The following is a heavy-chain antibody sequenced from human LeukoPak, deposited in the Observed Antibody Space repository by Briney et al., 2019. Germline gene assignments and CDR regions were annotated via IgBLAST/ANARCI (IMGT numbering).Heavy chain of an antibody. V-gene: IGHV1-69*13. CDR2: IIPIFGTA. J-gene: IGHJ4*02. Sequence: GASVKVSCKASGGTFSSYAISWVRQAPGQGLEWMGGIIPIFGTANYAQKFQGRVTITADESTSTAYMELSSLRSEDTAVHYCATTKIDFGDYLDYWGQGTLVTVSS. CDR1: GGTFSSYA. CDR3: ATTKIDFGDYLDY. D-gene: IGHD4-17*01.